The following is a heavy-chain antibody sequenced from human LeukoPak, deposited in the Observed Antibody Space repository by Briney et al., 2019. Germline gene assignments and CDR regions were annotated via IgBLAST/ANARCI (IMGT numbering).Heavy chain of an antibody. CDR2: ICYSGST. Sequence: PSETLSLTCTVSGGSISSYYWSWIRQPPRKGLEWIGYICYSGSTNYNPSLKSRVTISVDTSKNQFSLKLSSVTAADTAVYYCAIAYSSGWSPLQHWGQGTLVTVSS. D-gene: IGHD6-19*01. V-gene: IGHV4-59*08. CDR3: AIAYSSGWSPLQH. J-gene: IGHJ1*01. CDR1: GGSISSYY.